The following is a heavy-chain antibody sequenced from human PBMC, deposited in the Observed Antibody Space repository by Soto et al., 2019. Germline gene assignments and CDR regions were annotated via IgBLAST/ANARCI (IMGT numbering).Heavy chain of an antibody. J-gene: IGHJ4*02. D-gene: IGHD3-22*01. CDR2: IYYSGST. Sequence: SETLSLTCTVSGGSISSGDYYWSWIRQPPGKGLEWIGYIYYSGSTYYNPSLKSRATISVDTSKNQFSLKLSSVTAADTAVYYCASYDSSGYYTPSGFGYWGQGTLVTVSS. CDR1: GGSISSGDYY. CDR3: ASYDSSGYYTPSGFGY. V-gene: IGHV4-30-4*01.